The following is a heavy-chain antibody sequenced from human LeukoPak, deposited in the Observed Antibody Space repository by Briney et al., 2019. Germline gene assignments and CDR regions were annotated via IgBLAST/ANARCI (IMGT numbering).Heavy chain of an antibody. CDR2: ISYSGADT. CDR3: ARDAGQLWPH. CDR1: GFTFSNYA. D-gene: IGHD5-18*01. Sequence: PGGSLRLSCAASGFTFSNYAMSWVRQAPGKGLEWVSSISYSGADTYYADSVKGRFTISRDKSQNSLYLQMNSLRAEDTAVYYCARDAGQLWPHWGQGTLVTVSS. V-gene: IGHV3-23*01. J-gene: IGHJ4*02.